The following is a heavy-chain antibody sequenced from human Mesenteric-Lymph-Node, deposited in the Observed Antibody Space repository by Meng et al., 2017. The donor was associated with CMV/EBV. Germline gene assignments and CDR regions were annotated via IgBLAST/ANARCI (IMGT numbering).Heavy chain of an antibody. CDR1: GGSFSDTNYY. CDR2: IYYTGNT. V-gene: IGHV4-39*02. J-gene: IGHJ6*02. CDR3: ARDWSPQGYYYYYGMDV. Sequence: SETLSLTCTVSGGSFSDTNYYWGWIRQPPGTGLEWIGSIYYTGNTYYNPSLKSRVTLSVDTSKNQLSLKLTSVIAADTAVYYCARDWSPQGYYYYYGMDVWGQRTTVTVSS.